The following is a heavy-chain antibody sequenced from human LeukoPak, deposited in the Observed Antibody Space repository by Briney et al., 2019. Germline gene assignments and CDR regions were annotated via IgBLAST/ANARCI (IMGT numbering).Heavy chain of an antibody. V-gene: IGHV3-9*03. Sequence: DSIQGRFTVSRDNAENSLYLQMNSLRAEDMALYYCAKDSSSSSWYEGGAFDIWGQGTMVTVSS. D-gene: IGHD6-13*01. J-gene: IGHJ3*02. CDR3: AKDSSSSSWYEGGAFDI.